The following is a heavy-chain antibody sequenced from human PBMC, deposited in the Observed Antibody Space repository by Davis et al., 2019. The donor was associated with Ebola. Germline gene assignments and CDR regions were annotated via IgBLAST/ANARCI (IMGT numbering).Heavy chain of an antibody. V-gene: IGHV1-18*01. Sequence: AASVPVSCKASGYTFTSSGISWVRQAPGQGLEWMGWISAYNGNTNYAQKLQGRVTMTTDTSTSTAYMELRSLRSDDTAVYYCARGLGYDFWSGYHYGMDVWGQGTTVTVSS. D-gene: IGHD3-3*01. J-gene: IGHJ6*02. CDR2: ISAYNGNT. CDR3: ARGLGYDFWSGYHYGMDV. CDR1: GYTFTSSG.